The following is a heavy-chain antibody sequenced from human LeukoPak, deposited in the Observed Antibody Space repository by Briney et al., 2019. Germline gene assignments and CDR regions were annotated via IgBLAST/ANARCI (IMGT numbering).Heavy chain of an antibody. CDR1: GYTFTSYY. CDR3: ARMVRGVIWFDP. CDR2: INPSGGST. V-gene: IGHV1-46*01. D-gene: IGHD3-10*01. Sequence: ASVKVSXKASGYTFTSYYMHWMRQAPGQGLEWIGIINPSGGSTSYAQKFQGRVTMTRDTSTSTVYMELSSLRSEDTAVYYCARMVRGVIWFDPWGQGTLVTVSS. J-gene: IGHJ5*02.